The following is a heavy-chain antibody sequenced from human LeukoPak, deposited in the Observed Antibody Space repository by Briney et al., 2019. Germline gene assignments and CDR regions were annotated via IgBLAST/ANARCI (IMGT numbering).Heavy chain of an antibody. D-gene: IGHD1-7*01. V-gene: IGHV3-30*03. J-gene: IGHJ5*02. CDR2: VSSDGSID. CDR1: GFTFSNYW. CDR3: AREGMGTTFSAWFEP. Sequence: GGSLRLSCAASGFTFSNYWMHWVRQAPGKGLEWVAVVSSDGSIDYYADSLRGRFTVSRDNSKNTMFLQFNTLRPEDTAVYYCAREGMGTTFSAWFEPWGQGTLVTVSS.